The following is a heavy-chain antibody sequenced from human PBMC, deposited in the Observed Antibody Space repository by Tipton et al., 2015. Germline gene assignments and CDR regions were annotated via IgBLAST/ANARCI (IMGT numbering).Heavy chain of an antibody. D-gene: IGHD6-13*01. CDR3: ARHVYSSSWYLDY. CDR2: IYYSGST. V-gene: IGHV4-39*01. J-gene: IGHJ4*02. Sequence: TLSLTCTVSGGSISSSSYYWGWIRQPPGKGLEWIGSIYYSGSTYYNPSLKSRVTISVDTSKNQFSLKLSTVTAADTAVYYCARHVYSSSWYLDYWGQGTLVTVSS. CDR1: GGSISSSSYY.